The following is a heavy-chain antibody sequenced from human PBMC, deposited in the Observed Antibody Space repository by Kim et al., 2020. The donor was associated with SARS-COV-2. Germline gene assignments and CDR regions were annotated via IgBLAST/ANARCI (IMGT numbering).Heavy chain of an antibody. Sequence: GGSLRLSCAASGLTFSSYWMSWVRQAPGKGLEWVANIKQDGSEKYYVDSVKGRFTISRDNAKNSLYLQMNSLRAEDTAVYYCARTYYDFWSGYHEYYYYGMDVWGQGTTVTVSS. J-gene: IGHJ6*02. CDR1: GLTFSSYW. CDR3: ARTYYDFWSGYHEYYYYGMDV. V-gene: IGHV3-7*01. CDR2: IKQDGSEK. D-gene: IGHD3-3*01.